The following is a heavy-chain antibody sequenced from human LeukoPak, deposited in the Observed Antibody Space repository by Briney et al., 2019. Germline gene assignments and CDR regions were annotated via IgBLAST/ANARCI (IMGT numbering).Heavy chain of an antibody. CDR2: IKHDGSEK. CDR3: ARVGAARYYYYYMDV. Sequence: GGSLRLSCAASGFTFSSYWMSWVRQAPGKGLEWVANIKHDGSEKYYVDSLKGRFTVSRDNAKNSLYLQINSLRAGDTAVYYCARVGAARYYYYYMDVWGKGTTVTVSS. D-gene: IGHD2-15*01. J-gene: IGHJ6*03. V-gene: IGHV3-7*01. CDR1: GFTFSSYW.